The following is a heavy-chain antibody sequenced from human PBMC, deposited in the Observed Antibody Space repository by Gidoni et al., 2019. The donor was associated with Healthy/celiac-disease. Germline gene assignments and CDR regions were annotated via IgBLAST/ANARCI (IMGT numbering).Heavy chain of an antibody. V-gene: IGHV4-39*07. D-gene: IGHD6-19*01. Sequence: QLQLQESGPGLVKPSETLSLTCTVSGGSISSSSYYWGWIRQPPGTGLEWIGSISYSGSTYYNPSLKSRVTISVDTSKNQFSLKLSSVTAADTAVYYCARDPQWLAIDYWGQGTLVTVSS. CDR1: GGSISSSSYY. J-gene: IGHJ4*02. CDR3: ARDPQWLAIDY. CDR2: ISYSGST.